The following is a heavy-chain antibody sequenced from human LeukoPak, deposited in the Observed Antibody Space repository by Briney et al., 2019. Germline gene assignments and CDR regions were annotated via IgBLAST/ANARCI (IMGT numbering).Heavy chain of an antibody. CDR1: GYTFTSYD. D-gene: IGHD3-16*01. CDR3: ARDERIMITFGGATPGGSSPGSGP. J-gene: IGHJ5*02. CDR2: MNPNSGNT. Sequence: ASVKVSCKASGYTFTSYDINWVRQATGQGLEWMGWMNPNSGNTGHAQKFQGRVTITWHTSISTAYMELSSLTSEDTAVYYCARDERIMITFGGATPGGSSPGSGPWGQGTLVTVSS. V-gene: IGHV1-8*03.